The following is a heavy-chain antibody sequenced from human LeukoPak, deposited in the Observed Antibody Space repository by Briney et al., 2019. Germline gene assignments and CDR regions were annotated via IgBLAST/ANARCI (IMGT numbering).Heavy chain of an antibody. CDR1: GFIFSSYS. D-gene: IGHD3-10*01. CDR3: ANWIWFGELLPKQKTDY. J-gene: IGHJ4*02. V-gene: IGHV3-48*01. CDR2: ISSSSTTI. Sequence: GGSLRLSCAASGFIFSSYSMKWVRQAPGKGLEWVSYISSSSTTIYYADSVKGRFTISRDNAKNSLYLQMNSLRAEDTAVYYCANWIWFGELLPKQKTDYWGQGTLVTVSS.